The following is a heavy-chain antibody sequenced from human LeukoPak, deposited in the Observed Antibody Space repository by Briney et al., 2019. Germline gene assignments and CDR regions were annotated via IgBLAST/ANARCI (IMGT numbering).Heavy chain of an antibody. CDR3: ARTAYYDFWSGYYRLPMDV. D-gene: IGHD3-3*01. J-gene: IGHJ6*03. Sequence: SETLSLTCAVYGGSFSGYYWSWIRQPPGKGLEWIGEINHSGSTNYNPSLKSRVTISVDTSKNQFSLKLSSVTAADTAVYYCARTAYYDFWSGYYRLPMDVWGKGTTVTVSS. V-gene: IGHV4-34*01. CDR1: GGSFSGYY. CDR2: INHSGST.